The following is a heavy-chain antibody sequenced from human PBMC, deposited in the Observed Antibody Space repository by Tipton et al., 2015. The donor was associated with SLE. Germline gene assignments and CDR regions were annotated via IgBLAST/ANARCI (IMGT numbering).Heavy chain of an antibody. Sequence: TLSLTCTVSGGSISSYYWSWIRQPPGKGLEWIGYIYYSGGTNYNPSLKSRATISVDTSKNQFSLKLSSVTAADTAVYYCAREPRPRGALKGAFDIWGQGTMVTVSS. CDR1: GGSISSYY. CDR2: IYYSGGT. J-gene: IGHJ3*02. CDR3: AREPRPRGALKGAFDI. V-gene: IGHV4-59*01.